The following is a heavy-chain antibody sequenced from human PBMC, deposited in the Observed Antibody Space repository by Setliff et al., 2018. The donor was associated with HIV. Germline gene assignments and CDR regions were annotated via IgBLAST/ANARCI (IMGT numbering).Heavy chain of an antibody. CDR1: GYSISSGYY. V-gene: IGHV4-38-2*01. J-gene: IGHJ4*02. CDR3: ASRRDGYNAISH. D-gene: IGHD2-8*01. CDR2: IYHSGST. Sequence: TLSLTCAVSGYSISSGYYWGWIRQPPGKGLEWIGSIYHSGSTYYNPSLKSRVTISVDTSKNQFSLKLSSVTAADTAVYYCASRRDGYNAISHWGQGTLVTVSS.